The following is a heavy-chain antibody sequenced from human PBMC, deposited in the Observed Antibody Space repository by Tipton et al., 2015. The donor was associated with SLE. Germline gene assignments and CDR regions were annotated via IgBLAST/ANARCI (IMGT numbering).Heavy chain of an antibody. J-gene: IGHJ4*02. D-gene: IGHD3-3*01. CDR2: IYTSGST. Sequence: TLSLTCTVSGGSISSGSYYWSWIRQPAGKGLEWIGYIYTSGSTNYNPSLKSRVTISVDTSKNQFSLKLSSVTAAVPAVYYCARDSRTYYDFWSGYSFEDWGQGTLVTVS. V-gene: IGHV4-61*09. CDR3: ARDSRTYYDFWSGYSFED. CDR1: GGSISSGSYY.